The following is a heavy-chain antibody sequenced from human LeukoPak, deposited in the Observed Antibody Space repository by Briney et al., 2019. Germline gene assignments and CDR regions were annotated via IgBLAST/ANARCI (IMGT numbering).Heavy chain of an antibody. D-gene: IGHD3-16*02. CDR2: INPNSGGT. J-gene: IGHJ4*02. CDR3: ARGITFGGVIEEIDY. V-gene: IGHV1-2*06. Sequence: ASVKVSCKASGYTFTGYYMHWVRQAPGQGLEWMGRINPNSGGTNYAQKFQGRVTMTRDTSISTAYMELSRLRSDDTAVYYCARGITFGGVIEEIDYWGQGTLVTVSS. CDR1: GYTFTGYY.